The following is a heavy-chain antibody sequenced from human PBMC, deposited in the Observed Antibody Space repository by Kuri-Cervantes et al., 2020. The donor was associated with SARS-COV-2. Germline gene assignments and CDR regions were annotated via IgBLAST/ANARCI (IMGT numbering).Heavy chain of an antibody. D-gene: IGHD4-17*01. Sequence: SQTLSLTCAVYGGSFSGYYWTWIRQPPGKGLEWIGEINHSGSTNYNPSLKSRVTISVDTSKNQFSLKLSSVTAADTAVYYCARDPLYGDYGGNDAFDIWGQGTMVTVSS. V-gene: IGHV4-34*01. CDR2: INHSGST. CDR1: GGSFSGYY. CDR3: ARDPLYGDYGGNDAFDI. J-gene: IGHJ3*02.